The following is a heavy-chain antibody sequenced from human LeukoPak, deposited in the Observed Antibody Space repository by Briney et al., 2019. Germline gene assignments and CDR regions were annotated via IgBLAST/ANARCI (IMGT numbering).Heavy chain of an antibody. CDR2: ICHSGSGST. J-gene: IGHJ4*02. V-gene: IGHV4-30-2*01. Sequence: SQTLSLTCTVSGGSISSGGHSWSWIRQPPGKGLEWIGYICHSGSGSTYYNPSLKSRVTISIDKSKNQFSLKLNSVTAADTAVYYCARGNWNYYWGPQYYFDYWGQGTLVTVSS. CDR1: GGSISSGGHS. CDR3: ARGNWNYYWGPQYYFDY. D-gene: IGHD1-7*01.